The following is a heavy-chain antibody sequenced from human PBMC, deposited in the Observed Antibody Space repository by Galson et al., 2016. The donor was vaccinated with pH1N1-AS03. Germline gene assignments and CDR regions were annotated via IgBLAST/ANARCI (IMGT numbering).Heavy chain of an antibody. CDR2: ISAHSGHA. D-gene: IGHD4-17*01. V-gene: IGHV1-18*01. CDR1: GYTFSNYA. CDR3: ARDRTTVTETLLYDY. Sequence: SVKVSCKASGYTFSNYAFSWLRQTPGQGLEWMAWISAHSGHASYAQAFQGRVSMTIDASTTTTYMELRSRTTDDTAVYFCARDRTTVTETLLYDYWGQGTLLTVSS. J-gene: IGHJ4*02.